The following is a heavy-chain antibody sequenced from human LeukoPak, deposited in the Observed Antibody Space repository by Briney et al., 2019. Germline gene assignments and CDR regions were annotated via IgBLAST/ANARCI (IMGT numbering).Heavy chain of an antibody. Sequence: KPSETLSLTCTVSGASISTNYWSWVRQPVGKGLEWIGHISTSGSTNYNPSLKSRITMSVDTSKKQFSLKLSSVTAADTAVYYCASLGLITFGTLSNNWFDPWGQGTLVTVSS. V-gene: IGHV4-4*07. CDR1: GASISTNY. CDR3: ASLGLITFGTLSNNWFDP. D-gene: IGHD3-16*01. J-gene: IGHJ5*02. CDR2: ISTSGST.